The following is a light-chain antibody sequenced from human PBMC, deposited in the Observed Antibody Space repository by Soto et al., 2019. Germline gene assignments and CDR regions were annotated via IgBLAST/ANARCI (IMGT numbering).Light chain of an antibody. J-gene: IGLJ2*01. CDR2: DVS. CDR1: SSDVGAYNH. V-gene: IGLV2-14*03. CDR3: SSHASGSTLI. Sequence: QSVLTQPASVSGSPGQSITISCTGTSSDVGAYNHVSWYQQHPGKAPKVMIYDVSNRPSGVSNCFSGSRSGNTASLTISGLQAEDEADYYCSSHASGSTLIFGGGTKLTVL.